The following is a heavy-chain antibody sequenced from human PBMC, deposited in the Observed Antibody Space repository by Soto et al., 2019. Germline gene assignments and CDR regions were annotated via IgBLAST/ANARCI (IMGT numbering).Heavy chain of an antibody. D-gene: IGHD2-15*01. Sequence: SEALSVTCAVSGGSISRGGYSWSWIRQPPGKGLEWIGYMYHSGSTYYNPSLKSRVTISVDTSKNQFSLKLSSVTAADTAVYYCARHLTYCSAGSCYSDFPYYGMDVWGQGTTVTVSS. J-gene: IGHJ6*02. V-gene: IGHV4-30-2*03. CDR2: MYHSGST. CDR1: GGSISRGGYS. CDR3: ARHLTYCSAGSCYSDFPYYGMDV.